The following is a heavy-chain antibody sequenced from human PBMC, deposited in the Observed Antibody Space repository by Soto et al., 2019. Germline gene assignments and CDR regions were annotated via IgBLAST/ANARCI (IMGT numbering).Heavy chain of an antibody. D-gene: IGHD2-15*01. CDR1: GVSIHNSHSF. J-gene: IGHJ5*01. CDR3: GRVVEGATRHTDFDS. CDR2: MYYSGGA. Sequence: ETLSLTCAVSGVSIHNSHSFWGWIRQPPGKGLEFIGSMYYSGGANYNPSLKSRVTISLDTSKNQFSLTVNSVTAADTAIYYCGRVVEGATRHTDFDSWGQGTLVTVSS. V-gene: IGHV4-39*01.